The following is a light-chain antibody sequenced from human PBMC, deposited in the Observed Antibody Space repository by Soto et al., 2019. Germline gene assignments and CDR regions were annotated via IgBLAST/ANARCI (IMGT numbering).Light chain of an antibody. CDR2: TAS. CDR1: QSISNY. Sequence: DIQMTQSPSSLSASVGDRVTITCRASQSISNYLNWYQQKPGKAPKLLIYTASSLQSGVPSRFSAGGSGTDFTLTINSLQPEDFATYFCQQSYSNPSWTFGQGTKVEVK. CDR3: QQSYSNPSWT. V-gene: IGKV1-39*01. J-gene: IGKJ1*01.